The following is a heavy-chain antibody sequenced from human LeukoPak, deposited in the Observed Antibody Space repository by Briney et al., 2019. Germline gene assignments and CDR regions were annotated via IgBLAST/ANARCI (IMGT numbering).Heavy chain of an antibody. Sequence: SETLSLTCTVSGGSISSYYWGWIRQPPGKGLEWIGSIYYSGSTYYNPSLKSRVTISVDTSKNQFSLKLSSVTAADTAVYYCARDEKQQLVGWGQGTLVTVSS. V-gene: IGHV4-39*07. J-gene: IGHJ4*02. CDR1: GGSISSYY. D-gene: IGHD6-13*01. CDR2: IYYSGST. CDR3: ARDEKQQLVG.